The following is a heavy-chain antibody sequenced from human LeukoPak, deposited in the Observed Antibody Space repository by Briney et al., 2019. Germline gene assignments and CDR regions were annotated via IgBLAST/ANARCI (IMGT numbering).Heavy chain of an antibody. D-gene: IGHD3-22*01. CDR2: ITSGGNT. CDR1: GFTFSSSA. V-gene: IGHV3-23*01. CDR3: AKAYDSSPAEY. Sequence: PGGSLRLSCAASGFTFSSSAMSWVRQAPGQGLEWVSGITSGGNTYYADSVKGRFTVSRDNSKNTLFLQMNSLRAEDTALYYCAKAYDSSPAEYWGQGTLVTVSS. J-gene: IGHJ4*02.